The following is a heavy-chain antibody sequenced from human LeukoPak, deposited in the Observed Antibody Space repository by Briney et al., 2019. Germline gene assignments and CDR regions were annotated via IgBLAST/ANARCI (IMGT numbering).Heavy chain of an antibody. CDR1: GFTFSSYG. Sequence: GRSLRLSCAASGFTFSSYGMHWVRQAPGKGLEWVSVIYSGGSTYYADSVKGRFTISRDNSKNTLYLQMNSLRAEDTAVYYCARDASLPDWGQRTLVTVSS. V-gene: IGHV3-53*01. CDR3: ARDASLPD. D-gene: IGHD2-2*01. CDR2: IYSGGST. J-gene: IGHJ4*02.